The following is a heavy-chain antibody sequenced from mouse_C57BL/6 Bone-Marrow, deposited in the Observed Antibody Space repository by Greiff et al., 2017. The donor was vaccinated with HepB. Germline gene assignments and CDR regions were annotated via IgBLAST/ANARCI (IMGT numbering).Heavy chain of an antibody. Sequence: EVQLQQSGPELVKPGASVKISCKASGYTFTDYYMNWVKQSHGKSLEWIGDINPNNGGTSYNQKFKGKATLTVDKSSSTAYMELRSLTSEDSAVYYCARGWITTRYYYAMDYWGQGTSVTVSS. CDR3: ARGWITTRYYYAMDY. V-gene: IGHV1-26*01. CDR2: INPNNGGT. CDR1: GYTFTDYY. J-gene: IGHJ4*01. D-gene: IGHD2-4*01.